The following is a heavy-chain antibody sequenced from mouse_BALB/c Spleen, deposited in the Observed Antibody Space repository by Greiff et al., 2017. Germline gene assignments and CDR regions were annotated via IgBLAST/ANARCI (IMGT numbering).Heavy chain of an antibody. J-gene: IGHJ4*01. CDR3: ARGYGNYGAMDY. D-gene: IGHD2-1*01. Sequence: EVQLVESGGGLVKPGGSLKLSCAASGFTFSDYYMYWVRQTPEKRLEWVATISDGGSYTYYPDSVKGRFTISRDNAKNNLYLQMSSLKSEDTAMYYCARGYGNYGAMDYWGQGTSVTVSS. CDR2: ISDGGSYT. V-gene: IGHV5-4*02. CDR1: GFTFSDYY.